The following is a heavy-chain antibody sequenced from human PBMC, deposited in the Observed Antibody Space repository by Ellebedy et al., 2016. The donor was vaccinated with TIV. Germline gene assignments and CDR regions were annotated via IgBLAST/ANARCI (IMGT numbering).Heavy chain of an antibody. CDR2: ISGSGGST. CDR3: AKDGDIVATIINY. Sequence: GESLKISXAASGFTFSSYWMSWVRQAPGKGLEWVSAISGSGGSTYYADSVKGRFTISRDNSKNTLYLQMNSLRAEDTAVYYCAKDGDIVATIINYWGQGTLVTVSS. V-gene: IGHV3-23*01. D-gene: IGHD5-12*01. CDR1: GFTFSSYW. J-gene: IGHJ4*02.